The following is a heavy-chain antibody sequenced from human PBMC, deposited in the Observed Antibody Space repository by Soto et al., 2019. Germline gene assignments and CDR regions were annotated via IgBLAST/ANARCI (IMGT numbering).Heavy chain of an antibody. CDR1: GFTFTSYG. Sequence: ESGGGVVPPGRSLRLSCAASGFTFTSYGMHWVRQAPGTRLEWVAVISYDGGLQHYADSVKGRFTISRDNSKNMVLLQMNSLRAEDTAVYYCVSDRGYGHASVPYSWGQGTLVSVSS. CDR3: VSDRGYGHASVPYS. V-gene: IGHV3-30*03. CDR2: ISYDGGLQ. J-gene: IGHJ4*02. D-gene: IGHD5-18*01.